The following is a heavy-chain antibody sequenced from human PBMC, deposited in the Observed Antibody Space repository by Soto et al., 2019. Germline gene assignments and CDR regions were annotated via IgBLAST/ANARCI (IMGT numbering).Heavy chain of an antibody. CDR3: ISHSPEDMKRT. J-gene: IGHJ4*02. CDR1: GFTFIGSS. CDR2: IGNKVHSYAT. Sequence: PGGSLRLSCAASGFTFIGSSVHWVRQASGKGLEWVGRIGNKVHSYATAYAASVRGRFTISRDDSKNTTFLQMKSLNTEDTAVYYCISHSPEDMKRTWGQGTLVTVSS. V-gene: IGHV3-73*01. D-gene: IGHD2-15*01.